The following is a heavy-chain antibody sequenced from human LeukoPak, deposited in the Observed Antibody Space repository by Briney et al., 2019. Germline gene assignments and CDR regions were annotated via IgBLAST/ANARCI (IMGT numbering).Heavy chain of an antibody. CDR3: ARTGHSSGWSAYFDY. D-gene: IGHD6-19*01. Sequence: GGSLRLSCAASGFTFSRYWMSWVRQAPGKGLEWVANIKQDGSEKYYVDSVKGRFTISRDNAKNSLYLQMNSLRADDTAVYYCARTGHSSGWSAYFDYWGQGTLVTVSS. V-gene: IGHV3-7*01. J-gene: IGHJ4*02. CDR1: GFTFSRYW. CDR2: IKQDGSEK.